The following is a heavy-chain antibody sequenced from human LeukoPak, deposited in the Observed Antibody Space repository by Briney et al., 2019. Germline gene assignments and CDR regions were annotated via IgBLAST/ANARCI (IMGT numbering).Heavy chain of an antibody. CDR3: ARAGVLKLGTFLSGFDY. CDR2: IYYSGST. D-gene: IGHD7-27*01. Sequence: PSETLSLTCTVSGGSISSGDYYWSWIRQPPGKGLEWIGYIYYSGSTYYNPSLKSRVTISVDTSKNQFSLKLSSVTAADTAVYYCARAGVLKLGTFLSGFDYWGQGTLVTVSS. J-gene: IGHJ4*02. CDR1: GGSISSGDYY. V-gene: IGHV4-30-4*08.